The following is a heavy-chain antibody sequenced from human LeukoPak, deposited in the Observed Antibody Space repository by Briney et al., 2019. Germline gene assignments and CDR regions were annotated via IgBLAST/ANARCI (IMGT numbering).Heavy chain of an antibody. V-gene: IGHV3-7*01. D-gene: IGHD1-26*01. CDR2: INQDASTR. Sequence: PGGSLRLSCAASGSTVSRTWMAWVRQAPGKGLEWVANINQDASTRHYVDSVKGRFTISRDNAKNSLDLQMNSLRVEDTAVYYCARDQSGSLDYWGQGTLVTVSS. J-gene: IGHJ4*02. CDR3: ARDQSGSLDY. CDR1: GSTVSRTW.